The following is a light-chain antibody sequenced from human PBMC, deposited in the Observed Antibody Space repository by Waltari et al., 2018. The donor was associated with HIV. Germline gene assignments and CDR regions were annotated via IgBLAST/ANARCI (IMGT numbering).Light chain of an antibody. CDR3: QVWDSSTEVV. Sequence: SAELTQSLSVSVALGQTARITCGGNNLRSKPEHWYQQKPGQAPLLVIYRNSNLPSGSTELFSGSNAGNTAILTISRAQAGDEAYYYCQVWDSSTEVVFGGGTKLTVL. J-gene: IGLJ2*01. CDR2: RNS. CDR1: NLRSKP. V-gene: IGLV3-9*01.